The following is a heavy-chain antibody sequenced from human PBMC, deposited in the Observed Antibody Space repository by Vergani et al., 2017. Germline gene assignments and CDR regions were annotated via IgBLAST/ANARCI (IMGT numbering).Heavy chain of an antibody. J-gene: IGHJ6*02. CDR3: ARDAMVRGIPRYYYGMDV. Sequence: EVQLVESGGGLVQPGGSLRLSCAASGFTLSSYSMNWVRQAPGKGLEWVSYISSSSSTIYYADSVKGRFTISRENAKKSLYLQMNSRRAEDTAVYYCARDAMVRGIPRYYYGMDVWGQGTTVTVSS. CDR2: ISSSSSTI. V-gene: IGHV3-48*01. CDR1: GFTLSSYS. D-gene: IGHD3-10*01.